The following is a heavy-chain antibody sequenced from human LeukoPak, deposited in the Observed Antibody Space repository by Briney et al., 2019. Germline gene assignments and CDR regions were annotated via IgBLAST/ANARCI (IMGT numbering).Heavy chain of an antibody. D-gene: IGHD3-10*01. CDR2: IYYSGST. V-gene: IGHV4-59*01. J-gene: IGHJ5*02. CDR3: ARVAGMVRGVRYWFDP. Sequence: SETLSLTCTVSGGSISSYYWSWIRQPPGKGLEWIGYIYYSGSTNYIPSLKSRVTISVDTSKNQFSLKLSSVTAADTAVYYCARVAGMVRGVRYWFDPWGQGTLVTVSS. CDR1: GGSISSYY.